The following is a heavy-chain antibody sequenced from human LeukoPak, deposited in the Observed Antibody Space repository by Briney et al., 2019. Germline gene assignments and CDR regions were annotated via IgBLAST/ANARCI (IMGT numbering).Heavy chain of an antibody. V-gene: IGHV3-23*01. D-gene: IGHD4-11*01. CDR2: INGGGVNT. Sequence: GGSLRLSCAASGFTFSSYAMSWARQAPGKGLEWVSTINGGGVNTHYADSVGGRFTISRDNSKNTLFLQMNSLRDEDTAVYYCAKDLYSNYGPADYWGQGNLVTVSS. CDR1: GFTFSSYA. J-gene: IGHJ4*02. CDR3: AKDLYSNYGPADY.